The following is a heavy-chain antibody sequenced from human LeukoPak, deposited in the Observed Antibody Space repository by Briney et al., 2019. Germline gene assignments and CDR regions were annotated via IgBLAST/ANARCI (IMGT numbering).Heavy chain of an antibody. J-gene: IGHJ6*03. V-gene: IGHV4-61*02. CDR3: ARISYGSGRSYYYFMDV. Sequence: SETLSLTCTVSGGSISSGSYYWSWIRQPAGKALEWIGRIYIRGSTNYNPSLKSRVTISIDTSKNQFSLKLNSVTAADTAIYYCARISYGSGRSYYYFMDVWGKGTTVTISS. D-gene: IGHD3-10*01. CDR2: IYIRGST. CDR1: GGSISSGSYY.